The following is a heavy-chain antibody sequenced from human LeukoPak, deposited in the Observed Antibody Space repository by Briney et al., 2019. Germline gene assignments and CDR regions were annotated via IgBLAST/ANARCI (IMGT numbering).Heavy chain of an antibody. CDR1: GGSFSGYY. CDR3: ARISYYYYMNV. V-gene: IGHV4-34*01. J-gene: IGHJ6*03. Sequence: SETLSLTCAVYGGSFSGYYWSWIRQPPGKGLEWIGEINHSGSTNYNPSLKSRVTISVDTSKNQFSLKLSSVTDADTAVYYCARISYYYYMNVWGKGTTVTVSS. CDR2: INHSGST.